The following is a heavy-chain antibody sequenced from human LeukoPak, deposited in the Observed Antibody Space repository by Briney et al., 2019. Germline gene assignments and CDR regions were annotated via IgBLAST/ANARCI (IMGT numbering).Heavy chain of an antibody. CDR1: GFTVSSNY. J-gene: IGHJ5*01. D-gene: IGHD6-13*01. CDR3: ASSGYSSSWFDY. Sequence: GGSLRLSCAASGFTVSSNYMSWVRQAPGKGLEWVSVIYSGGSTYYADSVKGRFTISRDNFKNTLYLQMNSLRAEDTAVYYCASSGYSSSWFDYWGQGTLVTVSS. V-gene: IGHV3-53*01. CDR2: IYSGGST.